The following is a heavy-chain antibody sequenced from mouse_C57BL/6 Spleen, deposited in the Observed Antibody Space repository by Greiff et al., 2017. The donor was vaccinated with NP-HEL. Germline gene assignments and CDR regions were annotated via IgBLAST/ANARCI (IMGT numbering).Heavy chain of an antibody. V-gene: IGHV5-6*01. CDR2: ISSGGSYT. Sequence: EVKLMESGGDLVKPGGSLKLSCAASGFTFSSYGMSWVRQTPDKRLEWVATISSGGSYTYYPDSVKGRFTISRDNAKNTLYLKMSSLKSEDTAMYYCARQGLAGTDAMDYWGQGTSVTVSS. D-gene: IGHD4-1*01. J-gene: IGHJ4*01. CDR3: ARQGLAGTDAMDY. CDR1: GFTFSSYG.